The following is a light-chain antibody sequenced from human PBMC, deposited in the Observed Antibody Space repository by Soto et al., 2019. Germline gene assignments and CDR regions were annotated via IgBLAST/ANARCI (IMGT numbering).Light chain of an antibody. CDR2: VVS. V-gene: IGKV1-39*01. Sequence: DIQLTQSPSSLSASVGDRVTITCRASQTLSRNLNWYQQKPGEAPRLLMYVVSTLQGGVPSRFSGSESGTDYTLTISSVQPDDFATYYCQQSYSIPYTFGQGTKLEIK. CDR1: QTLSRN. CDR3: QQSYSIPYT. J-gene: IGKJ2*01.